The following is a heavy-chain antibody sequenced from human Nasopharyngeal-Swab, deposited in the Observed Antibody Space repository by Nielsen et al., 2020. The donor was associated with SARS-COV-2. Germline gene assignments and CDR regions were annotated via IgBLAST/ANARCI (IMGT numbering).Heavy chain of an antibody. Sequence: SVKVSCKASGGTFSSYAISWVRQAPGQGLEWMGGIIPIFGTANYAQKFQGRVTITADESTSTAYMELSSLRSEDTAVYYCARSYGSGSYYSYFDYWGQGTLVTVSS. CDR1: GGTFSSYA. J-gene: IGHJ4*02. D-gene: IGHD3-10*01. V-gene: IGHV1-69*13. CDR3: ARSYGSGSYYSYFDY. CDR2: IIPIFGTA.